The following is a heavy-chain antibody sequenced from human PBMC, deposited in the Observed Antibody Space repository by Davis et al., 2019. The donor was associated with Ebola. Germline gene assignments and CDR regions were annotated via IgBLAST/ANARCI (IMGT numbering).Heavy chain of an antibody. V-gene: IGHV3-21*01. D-gene: IGHD4-23*01. J-gene: IGHJ4*02. CDR3: ARERAVAHFDY. Sequence: GESLKISCAASGFTFSSYSMNWVRQAPGKGLEWVSSISSSSSYIYYADSVKGRFTISRDNAKNSLYLQMNSLRAEDTAVYCCARERAVAHFDYWGQGTLVTVSS. CDR1: GFTFSSYS. CDR2: ISSSSSYI.